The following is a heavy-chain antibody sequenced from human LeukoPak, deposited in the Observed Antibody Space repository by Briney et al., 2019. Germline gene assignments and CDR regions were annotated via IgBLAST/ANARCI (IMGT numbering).Heavy chain of an antibody. V-gene: IGHV3-30*03. Sequence: GGSLRLSCAASRFTFSSYGMHWVRQAPGKGLEWVAVISYDGSNKYCADSVKGRFTISRDNSKNTLYLQMNSLRAEDTAVYYCAATEPDFDYWGQGTLVTVSS. CDR3: AATEPDFDY. J-gene: IGHJ4*02. CDR2: ISYDGSNK. CDR1: RFTFSSYG. D-gene: IGHD2-15*01.